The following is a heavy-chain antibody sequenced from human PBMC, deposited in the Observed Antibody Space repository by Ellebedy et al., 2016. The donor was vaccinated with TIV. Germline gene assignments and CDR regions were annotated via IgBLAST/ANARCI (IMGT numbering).Heavy chain of an antibody. CDR2: ISSGSDYI. J-gene: IGHJ3*02. Sequence: GGSLRLXXEASGFTFSSFNMNWIRQAPGKGLEWVSSISSGSDYIYYTDSVRGRFTISRDNAKNSLFLQMNSLRADDTAIYYCARDPSITLYRGADDVFDIWGQGTMVTVSS. CDR1: GFTFSSFN. CDR3: ARDPSITLYRGADDVFDI. V-gene: IGHV3-21*01. D-gene: IGHD3-10*01.